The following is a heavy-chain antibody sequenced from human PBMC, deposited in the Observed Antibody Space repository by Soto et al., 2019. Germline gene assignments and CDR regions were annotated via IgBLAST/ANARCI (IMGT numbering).Heavy chain of an antibody. Sequence: SETLSLTCTVSGGSISSYYWSWIRQPPGKGLEWIGYIYYSGSTNYNPSLKSRVTISVDTSKNQFSLKLSSVTATDTAVYYCARLTYDFWSGHPYNWFDPWGQGTLVTVSS. V-gene: IGHV4-59*08. J-gene: IGHJ5*02. CDR3: ARLTYDFWSGHPYNWFDP. CDR2: IYYSGST. D-gene: IGHD3-3*01. CDR1: GGSISSYY.